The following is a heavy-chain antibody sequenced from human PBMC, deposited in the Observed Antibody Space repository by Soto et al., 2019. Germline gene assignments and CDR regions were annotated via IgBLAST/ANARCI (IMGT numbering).Heavy chain of an antibody. CDR2: ISSSSSTI. Sequence: GGSLRLSCAAPGFTFSSYSMNWVRQAPGKGLEWVSYISSSSSTIYYADSVKGRFTISRDNAKNSLYLQMNSLRDEDTAVYYCARDPLRIVGATFCDYWGQGTLVTVSS. CDR3: ARDPLRIVGATFCDY. CDR1: GFTFSSYS. J-gene: IGHJ4*02. V-gene: IGHV3-48*02. D-gene: IGHD1-26*01.